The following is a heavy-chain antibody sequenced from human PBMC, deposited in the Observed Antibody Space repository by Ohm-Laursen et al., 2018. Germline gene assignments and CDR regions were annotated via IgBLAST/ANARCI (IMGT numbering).Heavy chain of an antibody. D-gene: IGHD2-15*01. J-gene: IGHJ6*02. CDR2: IKNKANSYTT. V-gene: IGHV3-72*01. Sequence: GSLRLFCTASGFTFSDHYMDWVRQAPGKGLEWVGRIKNKANSYTTQYAASVQGRFTISRDDSENSLYLQMNSLKTEDTAVYYCGRDGCGGGTCNYGMDVWGQGTTVTVSS. CDR3: GRDGCGGGTCNYGMDV. CDR1: GFTFSDHY.